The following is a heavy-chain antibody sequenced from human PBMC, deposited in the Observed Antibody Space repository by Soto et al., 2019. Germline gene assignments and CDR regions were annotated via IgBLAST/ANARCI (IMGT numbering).Heavy chain of an antibody. D-gene: IGHD3-16*01. CDR1: GFTFSSYG. J-gene: IGHJ4*02. CDR3: AKDLGGSNADYFDD. V-gene: IGHV3-30*18. CDR2: ISYDGSNK. Sequence: GGSLRLSCAASGFTFSSYGMHSVRQAPGKGLKWVAVISYDGSNKYYADYVKGRFTISRDNSKNTLYLQMNSLRADDAAVYYGAKDLGGSNADYFDDWGQGTLVTVSS.